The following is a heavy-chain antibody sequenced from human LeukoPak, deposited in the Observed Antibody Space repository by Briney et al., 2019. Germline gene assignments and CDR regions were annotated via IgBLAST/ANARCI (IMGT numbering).Heavy chain of an antibody. D-gene: IGHD5-12*01. CDR2: ISRSSSTI. CDR1: GFTFSSYS. V-gene: IGHV3-48*01. CDR3: ARGWLRSDYCFDS. J-gene: IGHJ4*02. Sequence: GGSLRLSCAASGFTFSSYSMNWVRQAPGKGLEWVSYISRSSSTIYYADSVKGRFTISRDNAKNTLYLQMNSLRAEDTAVYYCARGWLRSDYCFDSWGQGTLVTVSS.